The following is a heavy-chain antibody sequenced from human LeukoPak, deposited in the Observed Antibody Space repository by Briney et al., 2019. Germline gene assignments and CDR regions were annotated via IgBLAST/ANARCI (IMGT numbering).Heavy chain of an antibody. Sequence: GGSLRLSCAASGFTFSSYSMNWVRQAPGKGLEWVSSISSSSSYIYYADSVKGRFTISRDNAKNSLYLQMNSLRAEDTAVYYCARWGESFYYGMDVWGQGTTVTVSS. CDR2: ISSSSSYI. D-gene: IGHD1-26*01. J-gene: IGHJ6*02. CDR1: GFTFSSYS. V-gene: IGHV3-21*01. CDR3: ARWGESFYYGMDV.